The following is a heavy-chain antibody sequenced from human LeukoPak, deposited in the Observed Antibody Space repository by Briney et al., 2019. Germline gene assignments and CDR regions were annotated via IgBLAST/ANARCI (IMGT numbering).Heavy chain of an antibody. CDR3: ARGSSSWYYFDY. Sequence: GGSLRLSCAASGFTFSSYSMNWVRQAPGKGLEWVSFISSSSSYIYYADSVKGRFTISRDNAKKSLYLEMNSLRAEDTAVYYCARGSSSWYYFDYWGQGNLVTVSS. J-gene: IGHJ4*02. V-gene: IGHV3-21*01. CDR2: ISSSSSYI. D-gene: IGHD6-13*01. CDR1: GFTFSSYS.